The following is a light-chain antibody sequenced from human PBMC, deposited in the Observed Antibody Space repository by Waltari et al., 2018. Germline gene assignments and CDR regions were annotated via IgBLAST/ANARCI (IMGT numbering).Light chain of an antibody. J-gene: IGKJ4*01. Sequence: DTQMTQSPSTLSASVGDRFTITCRASQSISNWLAWYQQKPGKAPKLLIYKASTLESGVPSRFSGSGSGTEFTLTISSLQPDDFATYYCQQYNSYSLLTFGGGTKVEIK. CDR1: QSISNW. CDR2: KAS. CDR3: QQYNSYSLLT. V-gene: IGKV1-5*03.